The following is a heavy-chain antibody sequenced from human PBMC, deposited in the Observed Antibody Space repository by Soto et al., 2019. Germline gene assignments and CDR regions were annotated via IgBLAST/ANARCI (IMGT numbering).Heavy chain of an antibody. V-gene: IGHV3-23*01. CDR3: AKEEPITIFGVVVSRGGMDV. J-gene: IGHJ6*02. CDR1: GFTFSSYA. D-gene: IGHD3-3*01. CDR2: ISGSGGST. Sequence: LRLSCAASGFTFSSYAMSWVRQAPGKGLEWVSAISGSGGSTYYADSAKGRFTISRDNSKNTLYLQMNSLRAEDTAVYYCAKEEPITIFGVVVSRGGMDVWGQGTTVTVSS.